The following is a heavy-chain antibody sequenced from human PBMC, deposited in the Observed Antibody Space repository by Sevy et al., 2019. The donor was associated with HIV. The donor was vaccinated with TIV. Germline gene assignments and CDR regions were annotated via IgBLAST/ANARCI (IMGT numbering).Heavy chain of an antibody. CDR2: IYYSGST. CDR3: ATREYADAPFFHY. J-gene: IGHJ4*02. CDR1: GASISSYY. V-gene: IGHV4-59*01. Sequence: SETLSLTCTVSGASISSYYWSWIRQPPGKEPVWIGYIYYSGSTDYNPSLRGRVGISLDTSKNQFSLKVYSVTAADTAVYYCATREYADAPFFHYWGQGTLVTVSS. D-gene: IGHD2-2*01.